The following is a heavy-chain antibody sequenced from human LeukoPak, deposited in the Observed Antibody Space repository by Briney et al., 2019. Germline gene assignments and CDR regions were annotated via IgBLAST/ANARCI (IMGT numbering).Heavy chain of an antibody. V-gene: IGHV4-59*08. Sequence: PSETLSLTCTVSGGSISSYYWSWIRQPPGKGLEWIGYIYYSGSTNYNPSLKSRVTISVDTSKNQFSLKLSSVTAADTSVYYCATRSYSSGWDFDHWGQGTLVTVSS. J-gene: IGHJ4*02. CDR1: GGSISSYY. CDR3: ATRSYSSGWDFDH. D-gene: IGHD6-19*01. CDR2: IYYSGST.